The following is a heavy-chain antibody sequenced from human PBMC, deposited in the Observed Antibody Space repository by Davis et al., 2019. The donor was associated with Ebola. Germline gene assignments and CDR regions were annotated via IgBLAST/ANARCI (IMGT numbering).Heavy chain of an antibody. V-gene: IGHV4-34*01. CDR3: ASPPQVRCMDCFDR. J-gene: IGHJ4*02. D-gene: IGHD4/OR15-4a*01. CDR1: GLTFSTYW. CDR2: INHRGRT. Sequence: ESLKISCEASGLTFSTYWMSWIRPTPGKGLEWIGEINHRGRTKYNPSLKSRAFLSIDTSKKQFSLRLNSVTAADTAMYYCASPPQVRCMDCFDRWGQGTLVTVSS.